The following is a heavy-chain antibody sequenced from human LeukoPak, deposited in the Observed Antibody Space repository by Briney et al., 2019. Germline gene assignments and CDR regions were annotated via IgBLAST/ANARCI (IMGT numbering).Heavy chain of an antibody. V-gene: IGHV4-30-2*01. CDR1: GGSISRTGYS. CDR2: TYHSGST. J-gene: IGHJ3*02. Sequence: PSETLSLTCTASGGSISRTGYSWSWIRQPPGQGLEWLAYTYHSGSTYYNPSLKSRLTISLDRSRNQFSLKLSSVTAADSAVYYCARGVDTASGDGFDIWGQGTMVTVSS. CDR3: ARGVDTASGDGFDI. D-gene: IGHD5-18*01.